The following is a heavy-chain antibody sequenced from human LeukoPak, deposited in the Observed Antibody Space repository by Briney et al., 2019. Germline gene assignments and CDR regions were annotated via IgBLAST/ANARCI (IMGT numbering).Heavy chain of an antibody. CDR1: GSTFSKYA. J-gene: IGHJ4*02. CDR3: AREGQGSAYDF. D-gene: IGHD6-25*01. CDR2: ISYDGSDK. Sequence: PGRSLRLSCAASGSTFSKYAMHWVRQAPGKGLEWVAIISYDGSDKYYTDSVKGRFTISRDNSKNTLYLQMNSLRIEDTAVYYCAREGQGSAYDFWGQGSLVTVSS. V-gene: IGHV3-30*04.